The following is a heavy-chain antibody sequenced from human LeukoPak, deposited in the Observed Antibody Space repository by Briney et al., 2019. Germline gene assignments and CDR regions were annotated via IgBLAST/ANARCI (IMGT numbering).Heavy chain of an antibody. D-gene: IGHD3-16*01. V-gene: IGHV5-51*01. CDR1: GYTFTSYW. Sequence: GESLKISCKGSGYTFTSYWIGWVRQMPGKGLEWVGTIYPGDSDTRYSPSFQGQVTVSADKSISSAYLQWSSLKASDTAMYYCARHRDYVPDIWGQGTMVTVSS. CDR3: ARHRDYVPDI. J-gene: IGHJ3*02. CDR2: IYPGDSDT.